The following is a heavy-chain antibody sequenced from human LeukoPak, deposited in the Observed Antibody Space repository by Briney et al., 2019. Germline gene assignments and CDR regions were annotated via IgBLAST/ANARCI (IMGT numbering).Heavy chain of an antibody. D-gene: IGHD3-9*01. V-gene: IGHV1-8*01. J-gene: IGHJ6*03. Sequence: ASVKVSCKADGYTFTSYDIHWVRQATGQGGEWMGWMNPNNGYTGYAQKFKGRVTITRNTSIITAYMELNSLTSEDTAVYSCVRCRSDILTGYYNPSYYYMDVWGKGTTVTVSS. CDR2: MNPNNGYT. CDR1: GYTFTSYD. CDR3: VRCRSDILTGYYNPSYYYMDV.